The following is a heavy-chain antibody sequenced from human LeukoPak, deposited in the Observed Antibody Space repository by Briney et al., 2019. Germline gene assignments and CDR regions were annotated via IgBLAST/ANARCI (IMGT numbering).Heavy chain of an antibody. J-gene: IGHJ4*02. Sequence: PGGSLRLSCAASGFTFSSYAMSWVRQAPGKGLEWIGEINHSGSTNYNPSLKSRVTISVDTSKNQFSLKLSSVTAADTAVYYCARGGYFDYWGQGTLVTVSS. CDR2: INHSGST. CDR1: GFTFSSYA. V-gene: IGHV4-34*01. CDR3: ARGGYFDY.